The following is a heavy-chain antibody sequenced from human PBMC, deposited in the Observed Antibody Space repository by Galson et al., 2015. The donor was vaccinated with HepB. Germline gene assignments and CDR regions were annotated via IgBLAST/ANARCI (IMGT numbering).Heavy chain of an antibody. CDR2: IDPSDSYT. J-gene: IGHJ4*02. CDR1: GYSFTAFW. CDR3: ASRHYYLRSGTWQNVSDY. Sequence: QSGAEVKKPGESLKISCKGSGYSFTAFWITWVRQRPGKGLEWMGRIDPSDSYTEYRPSFQGHVTISSDKSITTAYLHLSTLKASDTAIYYCASRHYYLRSGTWQNVSDYWGQGTQVTVSS. D-gene: IGHD3-10*01. V-gene: IGHV5-10-1*01.